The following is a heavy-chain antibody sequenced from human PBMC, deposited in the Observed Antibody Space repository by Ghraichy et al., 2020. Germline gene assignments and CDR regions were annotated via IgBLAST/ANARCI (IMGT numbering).Heavy chain of an antibody. CDR1: GFTFGDYA. CDR3: TRDWEDYDAANYYYYYGMDV. J-gene: IGHJ6*02. Sequence: GGSLRLSCTASGFTFGDYAMSWVRQAPGKGLEWVGFIRSKAYGGTTEYAASVKGRFTISRDDSKSIAYLQMNSLKTEDTAVYYCTRDWEDYDAANYYYYYGMDVWGQGTTVTVSS. CDR2: IRSKAYGGTT. V-gene: IGHV3-49*04. D-gene: IGHD4-17*01.